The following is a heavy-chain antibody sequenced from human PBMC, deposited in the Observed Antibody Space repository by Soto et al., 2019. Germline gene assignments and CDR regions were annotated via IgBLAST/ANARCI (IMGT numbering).Heavy chain of an antibody. V-gene: IGHV3-73*01. CDR2: IRSKTYNYAT. D-gene: IGHD1-26*01. Sequence: EVQLVESGGGLVQPGGSLKLSCTASGFTFSDSAMHWVRQAPGKGLEWVGHIRSKTYNYATAYVASVKGRFTISRDDLKSTASLQMNSLKTEDTAVYYCFRQIPLTSWDDALDIWGQGTMVTVSS. CDR1: GFTFSDSA. CDR3: FRQIPLTSWDDALDI. J-gene: IGHJ3*02.